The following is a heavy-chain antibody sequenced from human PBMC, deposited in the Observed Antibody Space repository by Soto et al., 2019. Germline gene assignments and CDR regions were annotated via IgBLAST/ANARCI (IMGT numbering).Heavy chain of an antibody. D-gene: IGHD3-10*01. CDR1: GFTFTPCA. CDR3: ARVPPWGNSAGDYYIQHYDS. J-gene: IGHJ4*02. V-gene: IGHV1-3*01. Sequence: ASVKVSCKSSGFTFTPCAIHRLRQAPGQRPQWMGWINGGSGNTKYSQDFQGRVTFTRDTFATTAYLELSSLRSEDTAVYYCARVPPWGNSAGDYYIQHYDSWGQGTPVTVS. CDR2: INGGSGNT.